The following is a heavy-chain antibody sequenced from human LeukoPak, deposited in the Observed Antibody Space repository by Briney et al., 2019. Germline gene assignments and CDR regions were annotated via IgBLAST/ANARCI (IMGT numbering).Heavy chain of an antibody. V-gene: IGHV3-30*02. Sequence: GGSLRLSCAASGFTFSSYGMHWVRQAPGKGLEWVAFTQYDGSNKYYADSVKGRFTISRDNSKNTLYLQMNSLRAEDTAVYYCANCEDYDFWSGYYPVGYWGQGTLVTVSS. J-gene: IGHJ4*02. CDR1: GFTFSSYG. CDR3: ANCEDYDFWSGYYPVGY. CDR2: TQYDGSNK. D-gene: IGHD3-3*01.